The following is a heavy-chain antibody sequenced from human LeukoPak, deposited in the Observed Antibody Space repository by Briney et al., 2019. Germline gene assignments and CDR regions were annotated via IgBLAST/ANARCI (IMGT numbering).Heavy chain of an antibody. J-gene: IGHJ4*02. CDR3: ARPFIPSGSYFYYFDY. CDR2: ISAYNGNT. D-gene: IGHD1-26*01. Sequence: ASVKVSCKASGYTFTSYGIGWVRQAPGQGLEWMGWISAYNGNTNYAQNFQGRVTMTTDTSTSTAYMELRSLRSDDAAVYYCARPFIPSGSYFYYFDYWGQGTLVTVSS. CDR1: GYTFTSYG. V-gene: IGHV1-18*01.